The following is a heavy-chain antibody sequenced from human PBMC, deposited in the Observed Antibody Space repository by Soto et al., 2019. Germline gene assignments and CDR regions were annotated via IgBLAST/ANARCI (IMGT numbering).Heavy chain of an antibody. V-gene: IGHV3-30*18. CDR2: ISYDGSNK. CDR1: GFTFSSYG. D-gene: IGHD6-19*01. J-gene: IGHJ4*02. CDR3: AKDRDSSGWYREGIDY. Sequence: QVQLVESGGGVVQPGRSLRLSCAASGFTFSSYGMHWVRQAPGKGLEWVAVISYDGSNKYYADSVKGRFTISRDNSKNXLYLQMNSLRAEDTAVYYCAKDRDSSGWYREGIDYWGQGTLVTVSS.